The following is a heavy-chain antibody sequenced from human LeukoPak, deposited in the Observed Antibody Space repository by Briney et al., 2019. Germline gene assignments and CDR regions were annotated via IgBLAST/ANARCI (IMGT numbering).Heavy chain of an antibody. V-gene: IGHV3-15*01. CDR1: GFTFSNAW. CDR3: TSATGYTDHDY. CDR2: IKSKIDGGTI. J-gene: IGHJ4*02. Sequence: TGGSLRLSCAASGFTFSNAWMSWVRQAPGKGLEWVGRIKSKIDGGTIDYAAPVKGRFIVSRDDSEDTLYLEMNSLKTEDTAVYYCTSATGYTDHDYWGQGTLVTVSS. D-gene: IGHD5-12*01.